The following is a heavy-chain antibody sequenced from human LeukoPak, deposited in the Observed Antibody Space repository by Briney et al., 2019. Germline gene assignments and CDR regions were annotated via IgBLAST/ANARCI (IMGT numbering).Heavy chain of an antibody. CDR1: VLTVSTNY. CDR2: ISGSGDTT. CDR3: AQDPQPGGSGRYYGFDY. Sequence: GGSLSLSCAAPVLTVSTNYMSWVRQAPRKGLQWVSLISGSGDTTYSADCVKGRFTISRDNSKNTLYIQMNRPRAEDTGVYYCAQDPQPGGSGRYYGFDYWGQGTLVTVSS. D-gene: IGHD3-22*01. J-gene: IGHJ4*02. V-gene: IGHV3-23*01.